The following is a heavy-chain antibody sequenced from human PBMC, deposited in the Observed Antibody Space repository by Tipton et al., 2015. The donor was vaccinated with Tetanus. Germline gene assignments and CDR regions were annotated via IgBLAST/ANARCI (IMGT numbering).Heavy chain of an antibody. V-gene: IGHV3-7*01. D-gene: IGHD5-12*01. CDR3: ARDVPYSGRGGFDF. CDR1: GFSLSSYW. J-gene: IGHJ3*01. CDR2: IKEDGSQK. Sequence: SGFSLSSYWMSWVRQAPGKGLEWVANIKEDGSQKNYVDSVKGRFTISRDNAKNLMYLQMRSLRGEDTAVYYCARDVPYSGRGGFDFWGQGTMVTVSS.